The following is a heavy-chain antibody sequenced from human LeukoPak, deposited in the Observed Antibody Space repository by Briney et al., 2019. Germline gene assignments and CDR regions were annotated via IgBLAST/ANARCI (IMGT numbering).Heavy chain of an antibody. V-gene: IGHV4-39*07. D-gene: IGHD3-16*02. CDR3: AREPTDYVWGSYRPPHFNWFGP. Sequence: SETLTLTCTVSGGSISSGPYYWGWIRQPPGKGLEWIGRIYYSGSTYYNPSLKSRVTISVDTSKNQFSLKLSSVTAADTAVYYCAREPTDYVWGSYRPPHFNWFGPWGQGTLVTVSS. CDR2: IYYSGST. J-gene: IGHJ5*02. CDR1: GGSISSGPYY.